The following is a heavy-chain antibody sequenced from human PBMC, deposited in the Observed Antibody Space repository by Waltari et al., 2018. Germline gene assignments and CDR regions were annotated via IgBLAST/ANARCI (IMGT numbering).Heavy chain of an antibody. CDR1: GGSFSGYY. CDR3: VRGQRKRMTPSYYYYYYMDV. Sequence: QVQLQQWGAGLLKPSETLSLTCAVYGGSFSGYYWFWIRQSPGKGREWIGEIHHSGSTNHNPSLKSRVPISVDPSKNQFSLRLNSVSAADTAVYYCVRGQRKRMTPSYYYYYYMDVWGKGTTVTVSS. J-gene: IGHJ6*03. CDR2: IHHSGST. D-gene: IGHD2-15*01. V-gene: IGHV4-34*01.